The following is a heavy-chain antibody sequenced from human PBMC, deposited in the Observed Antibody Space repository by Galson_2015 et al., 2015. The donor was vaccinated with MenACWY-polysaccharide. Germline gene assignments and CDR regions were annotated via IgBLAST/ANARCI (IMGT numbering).Heavy chain of an antibody. CDR3: AKERRYFDWLLYYFDY. CDR2: ISYDGSNK. Sequence: SLRLSCAASGFTFSSYGMHWVRQAPGKGLEWVAVISYDGSNKYYADSVKGRFTISRDNSKNTLYLQMNSLRAEDTAVYYCAKERRYFDWLLYYFDYWGQGTLVTVSS. V-gene: IGHV3-30*18. CDR1: GFTFSSYG. D-gene: IGHD3-9*01. J-gene: IGHJ4*02.